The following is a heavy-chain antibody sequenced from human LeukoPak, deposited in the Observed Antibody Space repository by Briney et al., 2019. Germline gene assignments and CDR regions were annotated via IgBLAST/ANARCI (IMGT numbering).Heavy chain of an antibody. D-gene: IGHD3-22*01. CDR3: ARLRRNGDSGGFYYYYDY. CDR1: GFTFTSFS. Sequence: GGSLRLSCAASGFTFTSFSFNWVRQAPGKGLEWVSSINTVATYIYYADSVRGRFTISRDNAKNSVYLQMDSLRAEDTGVYYCARLRRNGDSGGFYYYYDYWGQETLVTVSS. J-gene: IGHJ4*02. V-gene: IGHV3-21*01. CDR2: INTVATYI.